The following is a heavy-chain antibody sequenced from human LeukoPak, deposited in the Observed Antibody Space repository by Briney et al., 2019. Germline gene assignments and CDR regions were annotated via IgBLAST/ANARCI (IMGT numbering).Heavy chain of an antibody. Sequence: VASVKVSCKASGYTFTSYTMHWVRQAPGQRLEWMGWINTGNANTRYSQNFQGRVTVTRDTSASTAYMELSSLRSEDTAVYYCARCGYSDGWSCDHRGQGTLVTVSS. CDR3: ARCGYSDGWSCDH. J-gene: IGHJ5*02. CDR2: INTGNANT. CDR1: GYTFTSYT. V-gene: IGHV1-3*04. D-gene: IGHD5-18*01.